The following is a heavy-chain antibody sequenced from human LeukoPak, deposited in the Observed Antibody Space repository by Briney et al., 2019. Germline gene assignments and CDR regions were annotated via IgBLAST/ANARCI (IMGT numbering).Heavy chain of an antibody. V-gene: IGHV1-18*01. J-gene: IGHJ6*02. D-gene: IGHD3-10*02. CDR3: ARVVRGSAMDV. Sequence: GASVKVSCKTSGDTFTTSDITWVRQAPGQGLEWMGWISTYNGNTNFAQKLQGRVSMTTDTPTSTAYMELRSLRSDDTAVYYCARVVRGSAMDVWGQGTSVTVSS. CDR2: ISTYNGNT. CDR1: GDTFTTSD.